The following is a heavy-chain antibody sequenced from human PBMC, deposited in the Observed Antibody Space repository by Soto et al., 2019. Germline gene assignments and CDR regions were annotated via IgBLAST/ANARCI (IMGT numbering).Heavy chain of an antibody. D-gene: IGHD2-2*01. CDR1: GGSISSGGYS. CDR2: IYHSGST. CDR3: AGTPYCSSTSCSTHNWFGP. Sequence: PSETLSLTCAVSGGSISSGGYSWSWIRQPPGKGLEWIGYIYHSGSTYYNPSLKSRVTISVDRSKNQFSLKLSSVTAADTAVYYCAGTPYCSSTSCSTHNWFGPWGQGTLVTVSS. V-gene: IGHV4-30-2*01. J-gene: IGHJ5*02.